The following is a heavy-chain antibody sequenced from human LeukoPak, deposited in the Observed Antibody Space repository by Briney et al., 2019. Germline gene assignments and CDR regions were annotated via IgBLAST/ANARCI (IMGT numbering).Heavy chain of an antibody. D-gene: IGHD5-24*01. V-gene: IGHV1-69*04. CDR1: GGTFSSYA. J-gene: IGHJ4*02. Sequence: SVKVSCKASGGTFSSYAISWVRQAPGQGLEWMGRIIPILGIANYAQKFQGRVTITADKSTSTAYMELSSLRSEDTTVYYCATGPRRDGYNYDWGQGTLVTVSS. CDR3: ATGPRRDGYNYD. CDR2: IIPILGIA.